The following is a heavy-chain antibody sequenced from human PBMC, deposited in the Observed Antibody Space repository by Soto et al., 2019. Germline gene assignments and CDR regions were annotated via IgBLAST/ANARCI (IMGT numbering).Heavy chain of an antibody. CDR1: GGSIDRSNYY. V-gene: IGHV4-39*01. J-gene: IGHJ4*02. CDR2: TYYNGKA. D-gene: IGHD3-10*01. CDR3: ARHFVAVVIKGWGY. Sequence: QLQLQESGPGLVKPSETLSLTCNVSGGSIDRSNYYWDWLRQPPGKGLEWIGTTYYNGKAYYNPSLKSRVSTSVDTPKSQFSLKLVSVTAADTAVYYCARHFVAVVIKGWGYWGQGTLVTVSS.